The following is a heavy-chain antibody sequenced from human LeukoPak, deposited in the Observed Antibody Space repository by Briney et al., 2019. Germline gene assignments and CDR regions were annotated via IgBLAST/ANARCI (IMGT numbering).Heavy chain of an antibody. D-gene: IGHD5-12*01. V-gene: IGHV4-4*07. CDR1: GGSISSYY. CDR2: IYTSGST. J-gene: IGHJ3*02. Sequence: PSETLSLTCTVSGGSISSYYWSWIRQPAGKGLEWIGRIYTSGSTNYTPSLKSRVTMSVDTSKNQFSLKLSSVTAADTAVYYCAAGPTNSGYFRTAFDIWGQGTMVTVSS. CDR3: AAGPTNSGYFRTAFDI.